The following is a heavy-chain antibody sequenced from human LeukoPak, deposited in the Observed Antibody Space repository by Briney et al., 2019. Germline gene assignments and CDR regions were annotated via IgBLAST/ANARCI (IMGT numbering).Heavy chain of an antibody. J-gene: IGHJ6*02. CDR1: GGSISSYY. Sequence: SETLSLTCTVSGGSISSYYWSWIRQPPGKGLEWIGYIYYSGSTNYNPSLKSRVTISVDTSKNQFSLKLSSVTAADTAVYYCARMESDYYYYYGMDVWGQGTTVTVSS. V-gene: IGHV4-59*01. CDR3: ARMESDYYYYYGMDV. D-gene: IGHD3-3*01. CDR2: IYYSGST.